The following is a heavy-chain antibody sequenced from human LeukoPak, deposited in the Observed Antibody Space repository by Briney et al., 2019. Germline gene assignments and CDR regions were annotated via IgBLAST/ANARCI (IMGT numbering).Heavy chain of an antibody. CDR1: RFTFNSYA. Sequence: PGGSLRLSCAASRFTFNSYAVTWVRQAPGKGLEWVSGINGNGYITYYADSVRGRFTISRDNSKNTLYLQMNSLRAGDTAVYYCAKSPQYSSSWYYFDYWGQGTLVTVSS. CDR2: INGNGYIT. CDR3: AKSPQYSSSWYYFDY. D-gene: IGHD6-13*01. V-gene: IGHV3-23*01. J-gene: IGHJ4*02.